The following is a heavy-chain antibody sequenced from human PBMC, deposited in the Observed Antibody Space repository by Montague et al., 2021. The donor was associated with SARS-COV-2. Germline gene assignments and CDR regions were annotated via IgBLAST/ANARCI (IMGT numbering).Heavy chain of an antibody. D-gene: IGHD3-10*01. CDR3: AVNYGSGSYSTYYYGMDV. Sequence: SETLSLTCAVYGGSFNGYYWSWIRQPPGKGLEWIGEINHSGSTNYNPSLKSRVTISVDTSKNQFSLKLSSVTAADTAVYYCAVNYGSGSYSTYYYGMDVWGQGTTVTVSS. CDR1: GGSFNGYY. J-gene: IGHJ6*02. CDR2: INHSGST. V-gene: IGHV4-34*01.